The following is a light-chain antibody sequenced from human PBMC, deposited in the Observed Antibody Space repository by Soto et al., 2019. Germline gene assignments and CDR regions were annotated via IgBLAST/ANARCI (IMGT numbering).Light chain of an antibody. CDR2: GAS. V-gene: IGKV3-20*01. CDR1: QSVSSSY. J-gene: IGKJ1*01. Sequence: ELGLTQSPGTLSLSPGERATLSGMASQSVSSSYFAWYQQKPCQASSLLIYGASTRATGIPDRFSGSGSVTDFPLTISRLEPDDFAVYYCQQYDSSPVTFGQGNKLAIK. CDR3: QQYDSSPVT.